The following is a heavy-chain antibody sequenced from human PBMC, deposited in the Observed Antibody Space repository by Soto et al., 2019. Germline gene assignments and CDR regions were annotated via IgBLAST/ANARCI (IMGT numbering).Heavy chain of an antibody. CDR3: ARGIVVVPAAIGYYYMDV. CDR2: IIPILGIA. J-gene: IGHJ6*03. D-gene: IGHD2-2*01. V-gene: IGHV1-69*02. Sequence: QVQLAQSGAEVKKPGSSVKVSCKASGGTFSSYTISWVRQAPGQGLEWMGRIIPILGIANYAQKFQGRVTITADKSTSTAYMELSSLRSEDTAVYYCARGIVVVPAAIGYYYMDVWGKGTTVTVSS. CDR1: GGTFSSYT.